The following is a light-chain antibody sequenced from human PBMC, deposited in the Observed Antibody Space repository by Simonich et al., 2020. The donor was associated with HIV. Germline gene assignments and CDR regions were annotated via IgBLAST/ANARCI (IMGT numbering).Light chain of an antibody. Sequence: DIQMTQSPSSLSASVGDRVTITCQASQDISNYLKWSQQKPGKAPKLLIYDASNLETGVPSRFSGSGSGTDFTFTISSLQPEDIATYYCQQYDNLPLTFGGGTKVEIK. V-gene: IGKV1-33*01. CDR2: DAS. J-gene: IGKJ4*01. CDR1: QDISNY. CDR3: QQYDNLPLT.